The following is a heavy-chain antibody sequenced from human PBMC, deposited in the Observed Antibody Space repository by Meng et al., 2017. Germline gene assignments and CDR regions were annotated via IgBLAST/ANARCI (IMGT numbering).Heavy chain of an antibody. D-gene: IGHD2-2*01. CDR2: IYYSGST. CDR1: GGSISSGDYY. Sequence: QVQLQESGPVLVKPSQTLSLHCTVSGGSISSGDYYWSWIRQPPGKGLEWVGYIYYSGSTYYTPSLKSRVTISVDTSKNQFSLKLSSVTSADTAVYYCARGGVVVPAAVFDYWGQGTLVTVSS. V-gene: IGHV4-30-4*01. J-gene: IGHJ4*02. CDR3: ARGGVVVPAAVFDY.